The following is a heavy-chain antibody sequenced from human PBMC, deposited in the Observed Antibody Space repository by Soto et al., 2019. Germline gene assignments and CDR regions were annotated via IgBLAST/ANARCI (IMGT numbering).Heavy chain of an antibody. J-gene: IGHJ6*02. CDR1: GFTFSTYW. CDR2: INNDGSNT. CDR3: ARDPLIGTTDYGLDV. D-gene: IGHD1-7*01. V-gene: IGHV3-74*01. Sequence: EVQLVESGGGLVQPGGSLRLSCAASGFTFSTYWMHWVRQHPGKGLVWVSRINNDGSNTAYADSVKGRFTISRDNAQSTLYLQMNSLRAEDTAVYYCARDPLIGTTDYGLDVWGQGTTVSVSS.